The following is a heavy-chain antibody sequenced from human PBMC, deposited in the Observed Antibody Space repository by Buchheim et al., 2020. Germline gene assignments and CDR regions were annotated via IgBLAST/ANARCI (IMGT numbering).Heavy chain of an antibody. J-gene: IGHJ4*02. Sequence: QVQLVASGGGLVEPGVSLRLSCAASGFTFRDHYMSWIRQAPGQGLEWISFITSGGNYMYYADSVQGRFTISRDNAKNSLYLQMNSLRAEDTAVYYCTRHSKYCSGTTCGPVDFWGQGTL. CDR2: ITSGGNYM. V-gene: IGHV3-11*01. CDR3: TRHSKYCSGTTCGPVDF. D-gene: IGHD2-2*01. CDR1: GFTFRDHY.